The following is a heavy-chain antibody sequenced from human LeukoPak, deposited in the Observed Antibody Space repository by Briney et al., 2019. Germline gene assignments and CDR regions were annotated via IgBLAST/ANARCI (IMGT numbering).Heavy chain of an antibody. Sequence: GSSVKVSCKASGGTFNTYAISWVRQAPGQGLEWMGWISAYNGNTNYAQKLQGRVTMTTDTSTSTAYMELRSLRSDDTAVYYCARDRGTEWSAYNYYYYYMDVWGKGTTVTVSS. D-gene: IGHD3-3*01. V-gene: IGHV1-18*01. CDR3: ARDRGTEWSAYNYYYYYMDV. CDR1: GGTFNTYA. J-gene: IGHJ6*03. CDR2: ISAYNGNT.